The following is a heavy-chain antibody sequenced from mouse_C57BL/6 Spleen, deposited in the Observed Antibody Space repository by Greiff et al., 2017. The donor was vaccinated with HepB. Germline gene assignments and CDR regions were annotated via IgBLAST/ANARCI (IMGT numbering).Heavy chain of an antibody. V-gene: IGHV7-1*01. D-gene: IGHD4-1*01. CDR3: ARGNNWDTFDY. J-gene: IGHJ2*01. CDR2: SRNKANDYTT. Sequence: EVKLMESGGGLVQSGRSLRLSCATSGFTFSDFYMEWVRQAPGKGLEWIAASRNKANDYTTEYSASVKGRFIVSRDTSQSILYLQMNALRAEDTAIYYCARGNNWDTFDYWGQGTTLTVSS. CDR1: GFTFSDFY.